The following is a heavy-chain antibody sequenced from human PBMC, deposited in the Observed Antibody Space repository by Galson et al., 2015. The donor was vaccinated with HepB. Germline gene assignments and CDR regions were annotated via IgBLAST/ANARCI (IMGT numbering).Heavy chain of an antibody. D-gene: IGHD2-8*02. Sequence: SVKVSCKASGYTFTGYYIHWVRQAPGKGPEWMAWIDPNSGGTNYSPRFQGRVTVTRDTSISTAYMEFSRPISDDTAVYYCARDMATGGYIWGTFDYWGQGALVTVSS. V-gene: IGHV1-2*02. CDR3: ARDMATGGYIWGTFDY. CDR2: IDPNSGGT. CDR1: GYTFTGYY. J-gene: IGHJ4*02.